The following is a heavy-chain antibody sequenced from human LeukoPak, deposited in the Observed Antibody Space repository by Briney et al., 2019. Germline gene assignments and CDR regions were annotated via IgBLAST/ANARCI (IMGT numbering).Heavy chain of an antibody. D-gene: IGHD3-10*01. CDR1: GFTFSDYY. CDR3: AKTMVRGVKALFDY. J-gene: IGHJ4*02. V-gene: IGHV3-11*01. Sequence: PGGSLRLSCAASGFTFSDYYMSWTRQAPGKGQEWVSYISSSGSTIYYADSVKGRFTISRDNAKNSLYLQMNSLRAEDTALYYCAKTMVRGVKALFDYWGQGTLVTVSS. CDR2: ISSSGSTI.